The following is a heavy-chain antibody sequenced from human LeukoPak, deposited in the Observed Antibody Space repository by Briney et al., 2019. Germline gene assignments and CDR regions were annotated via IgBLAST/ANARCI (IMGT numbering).Heavy chain of an antibody. CDR3: ARGPVGYYDSSGPGGYWFDP. J-gene: IGHJ5*02. CDR1: GFTFSSYA. V-gene: IGHV3-30*04. CDR2: ISYDGSNK. D-gene: IGHD3-22*01. Sequence: SGGSLRLSCAASGFTFSSYAMHWVRQAPGKGLEWVAVISYDGSNKYYADSVKGRFTISRDNSKNTLYLQMNSLRAEDTAVYYCARGPVGYYDSSGPGGYWFDPWGQGTLVTVSS.